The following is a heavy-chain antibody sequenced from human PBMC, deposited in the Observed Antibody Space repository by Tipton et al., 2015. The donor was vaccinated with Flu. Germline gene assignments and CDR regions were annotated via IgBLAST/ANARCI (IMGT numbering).Heavy chain of an antibody. J-gene: IGHJ6*02. Sequence: QLVQSGAEVKKPGSSVKVSCKASGVTFSNYAISWVRQAPGQGLEWMGGIIPLFHRTKYAQKFQGRVTITADESTSTAYMELSSLRSEDTAFYYCARDHGYTYATYNYFHYGMDVWGQGTSVTVSS. V-gene: IGHV1-69*01. CDR2: IIPLFHRT. CDR3: ARDHGYTYATYNYFHYGMDV. CDR1: GVTFSNYA. D-gene: IGHD5-18*01.